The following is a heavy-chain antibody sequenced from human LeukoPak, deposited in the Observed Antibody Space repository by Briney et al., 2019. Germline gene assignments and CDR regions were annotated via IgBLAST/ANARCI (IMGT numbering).Heavy chain of an antibody. CDR1: GGSISSYY. D-gene: IGHD3-22*01. CDR2: IYYSGST. CDR3: ARQEDDYDSSGYADY. Sequence: PSETLSLTCTVSGGSISSYYWSWIRQPPGKGLEWIGYIYYSGSTNYNPSLKSRVTISVDTSKNQFSLKLSSVTAADTAVYYCARQEDDYDSSGYADYWGQGTLVTVSS. V-gene: IGHV4-59*01. J-gene: IGHJ4*02.